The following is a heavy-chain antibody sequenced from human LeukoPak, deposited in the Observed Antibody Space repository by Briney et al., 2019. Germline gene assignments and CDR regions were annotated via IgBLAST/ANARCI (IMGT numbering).Heavy chain of an antibody. CDR1: GFTFSTYA. D-gene: IGHD3-22*01. CDR3: ATMIVVVNGADQDDAFDI. CDR2: ISGSGGNK. Sequence: QPGGSLRLSCAASGFTFSTYAMSWVRQAPGKGLEWVSAISGSGGNKYCADSVKGQFTISRDNSKNTLSLQMNSLRAEDTAIYYCATMIVVVNGADQDDAFDIWGQGTMVTVSS. V-gene: IGHV3-23*01. J-gene: IGHJ3*02.